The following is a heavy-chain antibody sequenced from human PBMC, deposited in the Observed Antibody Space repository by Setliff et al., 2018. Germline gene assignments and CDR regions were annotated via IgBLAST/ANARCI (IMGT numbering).Heavy chain of an antibody. J-gene: IGHJ4*02. V-gene: IGHV3-30*03. CDR1: GFTFSSYG. CDR3: VRDTTSGWMLTN. D-gene: IGHD6-25*01. Sequence: PGGSLRLSCAASGFTFSSYGMHWVRQAPGKGLEWVAVISYDGSNKYYADSVKGRFTISRDNARDSLYLQMNSLRAEDTAVYYCVRDTTSGWMLTNWGQGTLVTVSS. CDR2: ISYDGSNK.